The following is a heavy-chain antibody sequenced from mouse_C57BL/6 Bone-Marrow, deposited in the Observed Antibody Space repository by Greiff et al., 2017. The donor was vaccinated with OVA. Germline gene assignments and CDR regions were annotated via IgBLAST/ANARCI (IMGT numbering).Heavy chain of an antibody. CDR1: GFTFTDYY. CDR2: IRNKANGYTT. Sequence: DVQLQESGGGLVQPGGSLSLSCAASGFTFTDYYMSWVRQPPGKALEWLGFIRNKANGYTTEYSASVKGRFTISRDNSQSILYLQMNALRAEDSATYYCARHYYGSSDASYWYFDVWGTGTTVTVSS. V-gene: IGHV7-3*01. D-gene: IGHD1-1*01. J-gene: IGHJ1*03. CDR3: ARHYYGSSDASYWYFDV.